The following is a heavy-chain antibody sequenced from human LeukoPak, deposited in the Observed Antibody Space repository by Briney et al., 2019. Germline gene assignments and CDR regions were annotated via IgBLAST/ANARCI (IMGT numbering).Heavy chain of an antibody. CDR3: ARKGPHYYDSSGVGDDAFDI. CDR1: GFTFSSYA. V-gene: IGHV3-30*04. D-gene: IGHD3-22*01. Sequence: PGGSLRLSCAASGFTFSSYAMHWVRQAPGKGLEWVAVISYDGSNKYYADSVKGRFTISRDNSKNTLYLQMNSLRAEDTAVYYCARKGPHYYDSSGVGDDAFDIWGQGTMVTVSS. J-gene: IGHJ3*02. CDR2: ISYDGSNK.